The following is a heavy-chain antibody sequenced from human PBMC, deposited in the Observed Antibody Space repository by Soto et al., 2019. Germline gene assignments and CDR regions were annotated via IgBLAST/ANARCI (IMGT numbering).Heavy chain of an antibody. J-gene: IGHJ4*02. CDR1: GLNTYW. D-gene: IGHD5-12*01. CDR3: ARGVGWLIED. Sequence: DVQLVESGGGVVQPGGSLRLSGGDSGLNTYWMTWVRQAPGKGLEWVANIKQDGSERNYVDAVKGRFIISRDNAKKSVYLQMNSLRVEDTAVYYCARGVGWLIEDWGQGTLVTVSS. V-gene: IGHV3-7*01. CDR2: IKQDGSER.